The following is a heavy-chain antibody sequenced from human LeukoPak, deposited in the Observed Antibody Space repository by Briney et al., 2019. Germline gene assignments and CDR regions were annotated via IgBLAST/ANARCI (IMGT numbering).Heavy chain of an antibody. J-gene: IGHJ6*03. V-gene: IGHV3-7*01. Sequence: GGSLRLSCAASGFTFSSYWMSWVRQAPGKGLEWVANIKQDGSEKYYVDSVKGRFTISRDNAKNSLYLQMTSLRAEDTAVYYCASTPYSSSFWYYYYMDVWGKGTTVTVSS. CDR1: GFTFSSYW. CDR2: IKQDGSEK. CDR3: ASTPYSSSFWYYYYMDV. D-gene: IGHD6-6*01.